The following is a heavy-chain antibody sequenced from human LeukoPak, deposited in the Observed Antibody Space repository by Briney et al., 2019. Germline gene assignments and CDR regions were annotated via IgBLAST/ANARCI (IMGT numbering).Heavy chain of an antibody. J-gene: IGHJ3*02. Sequence: GGSLRLSCAASGFTFSSYWMSWVRQAPGKGLEGVSCISSSTTDIYYADSVKGRFTISRDNAKRSVYLQLYTLSVEDTAVYYCARDIHSAAFDIWGQGTMVTVSS. CDR3: ARDIHSAAFDI. CDR1: GFTFSSYW. V-gene: IGHV3-21*01. CDR2: ISSSTTDI.